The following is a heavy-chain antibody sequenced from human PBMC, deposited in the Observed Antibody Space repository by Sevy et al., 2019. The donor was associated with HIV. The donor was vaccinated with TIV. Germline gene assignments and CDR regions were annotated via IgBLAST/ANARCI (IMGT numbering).Heavy chain of an antibody. V-gene: IGHV3-30-3*01. Sequence: GGSLRLSCAASGFTFSSYAMHWVRQAPGKGLEWVAVISYDGSNKYNADSMKGRFTISRDNSKNTLYLQMNSLRAEDRAVYYCARDQHDYGGNLRTGWFDPWGQGTLVTVSS. CDR3: ARDQHDYGGNLRTGWFDP. J-gene: IGHJ5*02. D-gene: IGHD4-17*01. CDR2: ISYDGSNK. CDR1: GFTFSSYA.